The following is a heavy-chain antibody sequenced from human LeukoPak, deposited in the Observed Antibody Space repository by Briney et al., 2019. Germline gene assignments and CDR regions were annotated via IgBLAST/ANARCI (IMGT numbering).Heavy chain of an antibody. CDR2: ISSSGSTI. CDR3: AGSIAAAGTKYFQH. J-gene: IGHJ1*01. D-gene: IGHD6-13*01. Sequence: PGGSLRLSCAASGFTFSSYEMNWVRQAPGKGLVWVSYISSSGSTIYYADSVKGRFTISRDNAKNSLYLQMNSLRAEDTAVYYCAGSIAAAGTKYFQHWGQGTLVTVSS. V-gene: IGHV3-48*03. CDR1: GFTFSSYE.